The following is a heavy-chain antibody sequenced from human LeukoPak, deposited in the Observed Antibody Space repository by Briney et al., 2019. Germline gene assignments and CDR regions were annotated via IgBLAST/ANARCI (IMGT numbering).Heavy chain of an antibody. D-gene: IGHD6-13*01. Sequence: SQTLSLTCTVSGDSISSGGYSWTWIRQHPGKGLEWIGYIYHTGSAYYNPSLKSRLSISIDTSKNQFSLKLSSVTAADTAVYYCATMGIAAAGTFDYWGQGTLVTVSS. V-gene: IGHV4-31*03. J-gene: IGHJ4*02. CDR1: GDSISSGGYS. CDR3: ATMGIAAAGTFDY. CDR2: IYHTGSA.